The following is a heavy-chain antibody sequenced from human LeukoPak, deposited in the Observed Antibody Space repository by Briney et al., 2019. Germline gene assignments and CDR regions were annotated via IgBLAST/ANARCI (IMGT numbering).Heavy chain of an antibody. D-gene: IGHD3-10*01. V-gene: IGHV1-8*01. J-gene: IGHJ4*02. CDR3: ARGRGGSGSYWEALDY. CDR1: GYTFTSYD. CDR2: MNPNSGNT. Sequence: ASVKVSCKASGYTFTSYDINWVRQATGQGLEWMGWMNPNSGNTGYAQKFQGRVTMTRNTSISTAYMELSSLRSEDTAVYYCARGRGGSGSYWEALDYWGQGTLVTVSS.